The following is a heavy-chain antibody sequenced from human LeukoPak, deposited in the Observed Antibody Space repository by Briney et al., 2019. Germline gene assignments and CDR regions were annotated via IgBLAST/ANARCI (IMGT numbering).Heavy chain of an antibody. V-gene: IGHV4-39*01. CDR3: ASPAAAGPFDY. Sequence: SETLSLTCTVSDSITSSSYYWGWIRQPPGKGLEWIGSIYYSGSTYYNPSLKSRVTISVDTSKNQFSLKLSSVTAADTAVYYCASPAAAGPFDYWGQGTLVTVSS. D-gene: IGHD6-13*01. J-gene: IGHJ4*02. CDR1: DSITSSSYY. CDR2: IYYSGST.